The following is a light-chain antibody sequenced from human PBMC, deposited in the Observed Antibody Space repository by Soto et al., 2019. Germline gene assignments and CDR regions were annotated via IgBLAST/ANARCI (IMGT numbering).Light chain of an antibody. Sequence: DIQMTQSPSSLSASVGDRVTITCRAGQSISSYLNWYQQKPGKAPKLLIYAASSLQSGVPSRFSGSGSGTDFTLTISSLQPEDFATYYCQQSYSTPRTFGGGTKGGYQ. V-gene: IGKV1-39*01. CDR3: QQSYSTPRT. CDR1: QSISSY. J-gene: IGKJ4*01. CDR2: AAS.